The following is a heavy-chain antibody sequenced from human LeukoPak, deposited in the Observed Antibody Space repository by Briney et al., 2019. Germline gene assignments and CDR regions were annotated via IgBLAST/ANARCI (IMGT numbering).Heavy chain of an antibody. J-gene: IGHJ2*01. V-gene: IGHV3-74*01. CDR2: INSDGSST. CDR1: GFTFSSYW. Sequence: GGSLRLSCAASGFTFSSYWMHWVRQAPGKGLVWVSRINSDGSSTSYADSVKGRFTIPRDNAKNTLYLQMNSLRAEDTAVYYCARAQYVLLWYGDWYFDLWGRGTLVTVSS. CDR3: ARAQYVLLWYGDWYFDL. D-gene: IGHD3-10*01.